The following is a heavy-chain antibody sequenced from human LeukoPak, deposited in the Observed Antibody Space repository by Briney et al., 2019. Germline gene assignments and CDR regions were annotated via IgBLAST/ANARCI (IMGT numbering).Heavy chain of an antibody. J-gene: IGHJ4*02. Sequence: GGSLGLSCAASGFTVSSNYMSWVRQAPGKGLEWVSVIYIGGSTSYADSVKGRFTISRDNSKNTLYLQMNSLRAEDTAVYYCARANTDMVFLFDYWGQGTLVTVSS. V-gene: IGHV3-66*01. D-gene: IGHD5-18*01. CDR2: IYIGGST. CDR1: GFTVSSNY. CDR3: ARANTDMVFLFDY.